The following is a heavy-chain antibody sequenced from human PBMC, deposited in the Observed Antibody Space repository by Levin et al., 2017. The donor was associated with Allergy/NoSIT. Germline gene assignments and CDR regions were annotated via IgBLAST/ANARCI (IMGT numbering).Heavy chain of an antibody. CDR3: ARGSLMITFGGVTYYYGMDV. CDR1: GYTFTGYY. Sequence: KTGGSLRLSCKASGYTFTGYYMHWVRQAPGQGLEWMGWINPNSGGTNYAQNFQGRVTMTRDTSISTAYMELSRLRSDDTAVYYCARGSLMITFGGVTYYYGMDVWGQGTTVTVSS. CDR2: INPNSGGT. J-gene: IGHJ6*02. D-gene: IGHD3-16*01. V-gene: IGHV1-2*02.